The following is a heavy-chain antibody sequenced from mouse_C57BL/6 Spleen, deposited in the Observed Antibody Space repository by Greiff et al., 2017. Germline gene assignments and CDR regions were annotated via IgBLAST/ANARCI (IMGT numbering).Heavy chain of an antibody. D-gene: IGHD2-5*01. V-gene: IGHV3-6*01. CDR2: ISYDGSN. CDR3: ARGGSNYGGFAY. J-gene: IGHJ3*01. Sequence: EVKVEESGPGLVKPSQSLSLTCSVTGYSITSGYYWNWIRQFPGNKLEWMGYISYDGSNNYNPSLKNRISITRDTSKNQFFLKLNSVTTEDTATYYCARGGSNYGGFAYWGQGTLVTVSA. CDR1: GYSITSGYY.